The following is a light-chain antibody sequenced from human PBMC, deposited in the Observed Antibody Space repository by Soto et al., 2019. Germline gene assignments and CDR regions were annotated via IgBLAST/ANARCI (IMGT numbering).Light chain of an antibody. CDR1: QSVDSF. J-gene: IGKJ2*02. Sequence: EIVLTQSPASLSLSPGERATLSCRASQSVDSFLAWYQQKPGRTPRLLIYDTSNRATGIPARFSGSGSGTDFTLTISRLEPEDFAVYYCQVRTDWPPFKCTFGQGTKLEVK. CDR3: QVRTDWPPFKCT. CDR2: DTS. V-gene: IGKV3-11*01.